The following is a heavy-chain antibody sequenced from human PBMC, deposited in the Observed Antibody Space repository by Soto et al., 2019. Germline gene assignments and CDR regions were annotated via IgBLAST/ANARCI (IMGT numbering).Heavy chain of an antibody. V-gene: IGHV3-23*01. CDR3: AKDGKNYYDSSGYYPSDY. D-gene: IGHD3-22*01. CDR2: ISGSGGST. Sequence: PGGSLRLSCAASGFTFSSYAMSWVRQAPGKGLEWVSAISGSGGSTYYTDSVKGRFTISRDNSKNTLYLQMNSLRAEDTAVYYCAKDGKNYYDSSGYYPSDYWGQGTLVTVSS. CDR1: GFTFSSYA. J-gene: IGHJ4*02.